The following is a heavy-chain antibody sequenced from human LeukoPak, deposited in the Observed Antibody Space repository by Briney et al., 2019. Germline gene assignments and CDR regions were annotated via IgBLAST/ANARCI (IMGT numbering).Heavy chain of an antibody. V-gene: IGHV1-18*04. CDR1: GYTFTSYY. CDR3: ARESNWAYYFDY. CDR2: ISTYDGNT. J-gene: IGHJ4*02. Sequence: ASVKVSCKASGYTFTSYYMHWVRQAPGQGLEWMGWISTYDGNTKYAENLQDRVTMTTDTSTTTAYMELRSLRSDDTAVYFCARESNWAYYFDYWGQGTLLTVSS. D-gene: IGHD1-1*01.